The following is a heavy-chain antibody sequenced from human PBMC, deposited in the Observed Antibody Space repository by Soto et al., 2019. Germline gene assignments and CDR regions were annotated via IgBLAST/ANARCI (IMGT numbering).Heavy chain of an antibody. Sequence: QVQLVESGGGVVQPGRSLRLSCAASGFTLSSYGMHWVRQAPGKGLEWVAIIWFDGSNKYYADSVKGRFTISRDNSKNTLYLDMNSLSAEDTAVYYCARTKEGSNDLNDYWGQGTLVTVSS. CDR2: IWFDGSNK. V-gene: IGHV3-33*01. D-gene: IGHD1-1*01. CDR3: ARTKEGSNDLNDY. J-gene: IGHJ4*02. CDR1: GFTLSSYG.